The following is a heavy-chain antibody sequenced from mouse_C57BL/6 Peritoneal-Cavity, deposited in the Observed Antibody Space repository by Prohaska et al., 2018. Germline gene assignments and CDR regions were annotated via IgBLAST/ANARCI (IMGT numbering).Heavy chain of an antibody. V-gene: IGHV2-6*03. CDR3: ARDYDWYFDV. Sequence: QVQLKESGPGLVAPSQSLSITCTVPGFSLTSYGLHWVSQRPGKGLEWLVVIWSDGSTTDNSALKSRLSISKDNSKSQVFLKMNSLQTDDTAMYYCARDYDWYFDVWGTGTTVTVSS. CDR1: GFSLTSYG. D-gene: IGHD2-4*01. J-gene: IGHJ1*03. CDR2: IWSDGST.